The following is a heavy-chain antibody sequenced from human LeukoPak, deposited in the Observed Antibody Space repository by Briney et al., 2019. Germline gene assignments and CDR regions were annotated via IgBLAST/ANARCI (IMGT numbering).Heavy chain of an antibody. CDR1: GGSINNYY. Sequence: SETLSLTCTVSGGSINNYYWSWIRQPPGEGLGWIGCIYYSGSTYYNPSLKSRVTISVDTSKNQFSLKLSSVTAADTAVYYCARHGSVDVWGQGTTVTVSS. CDR3: ARHGSVDV. V-gene: IGHV4-59*04. J-gene: IGHJ6*02. CDR2: IYYSGST. D-gene: IGHD3-10*01.